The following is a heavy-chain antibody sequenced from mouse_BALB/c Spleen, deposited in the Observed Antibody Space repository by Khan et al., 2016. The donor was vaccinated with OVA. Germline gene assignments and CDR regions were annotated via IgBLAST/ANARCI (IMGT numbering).Heavy chain of an antibody. CDR2: INTGGDYI. D-gene: IGHD1-1*01. CDR1: GFTFSTYA. Sequence: EVELVESGGDLVKPGGSLKLSCAASGFTFSTYAMSWVRQTPDKRLEWVATINTGGDYIYYPGSVKGRFTISRDNAKNTLYLQMSSLRSESTAMYYCARHNYGPFAYWGQGTLVTVSA. V-gene: IGHV5-6*01. CDR3: ARHNYGPFAY. J-gene: IGHJ3*01.